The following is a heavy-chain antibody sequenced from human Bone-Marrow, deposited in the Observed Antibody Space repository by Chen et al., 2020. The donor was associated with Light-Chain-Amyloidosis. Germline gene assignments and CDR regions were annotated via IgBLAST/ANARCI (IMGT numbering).Heavy chain of an antibody. Sequence: QVQLQESGPGLVKPSGTLSLTCTVAGASVSSDYHYWTWIRQPPGDRLEWIGYIYYTGSTKYNPSLESRIAISIDTSKNQFSLKVNSVTAADTAVYYCVRRDLRWHIDFWGQGALVTVSS. CDR1: GASVSSDYHY. V-gene: IGHV4-61*01. D-gene: IGHD3-3*01. J-gene: IGHJ4*02. CDR3: VRRDLRWHIDF. CDR2: IYYTGST.